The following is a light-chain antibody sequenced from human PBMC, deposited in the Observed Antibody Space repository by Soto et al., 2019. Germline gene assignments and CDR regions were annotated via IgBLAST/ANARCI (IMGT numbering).Light chain of an antibody. CDR1: QSISIY. Sequence: IHTSQSPPYLSASVGDRVTTTCPSSQSISIYLNWYQLKPGKAHNLMMYGASYLKSGVPKRFSGSGSGTDFTLTISSLKPEDFAIYYCQKTSTTPEIALGNGTRLEIK. J-gene: IGKJ5*01. CDR2: GAS. V-gene: IGKV1-39*01. CDR3: QKTSTTPEIA.